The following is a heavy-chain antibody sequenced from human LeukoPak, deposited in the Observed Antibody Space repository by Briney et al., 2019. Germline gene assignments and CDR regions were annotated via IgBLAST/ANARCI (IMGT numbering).Heavy chain of an antibody. Sequence: GGSLRLSCAASGFTFSSYAMHWVRQAPGKGLECVAVISYDGSNKYYADSVKGRFTISRDNSKNTLYLQMNSLRAEDTAVYYCARDLDSYDSSGFLFDYWGQGTLVTVSS. CDR1: GFTFSSYA. CDR2: ISYDGSNK. D-gene: IGHD3-22*01. V-gene: IGHV3-30*04. CDR3: ARDLDSYDSSGFLFDY. J-gene: IGHJ4*02.